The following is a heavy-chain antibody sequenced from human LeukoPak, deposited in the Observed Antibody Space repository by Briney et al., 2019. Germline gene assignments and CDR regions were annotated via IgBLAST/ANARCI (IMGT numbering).Heavy chain of an antibody. CDR3: ARHGRASGWDYFDY. D-gene: IGHD6-19*01. CDR2: IYYSGSI. Sequence: SETLSLTCTVSGDSISSYYWSWIRQPPGKGLEWIGYIYYSGSINYNPSLKSRVSISIDTSKNQISLRLSSVTAADTAVYYCARHGRASGWDYFDYWGQGALVTVSS. J-gene: IGHJ4*02. V-gene: IGHV4-59*08. CDR1: GDSISSYY.